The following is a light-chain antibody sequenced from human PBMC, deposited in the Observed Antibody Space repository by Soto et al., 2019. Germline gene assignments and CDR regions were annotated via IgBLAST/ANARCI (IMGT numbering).Light chain of an antibody. CDR3: QQSFGPPYT. V-gene: IGKV1-39*01. Sequence: DIQMTQSPSSLSASVGDRVTISCRASQSLGRRLTWYQQKPGEAPKLLIYETSNLQNGVPSRFSGSGSETDFTLTINSLQPEDFATYYCQQSFGPPYTFGQGNKLE. CDR2: ETS. J-gene: IGKJ2*01. CDR1: QSLGRR.